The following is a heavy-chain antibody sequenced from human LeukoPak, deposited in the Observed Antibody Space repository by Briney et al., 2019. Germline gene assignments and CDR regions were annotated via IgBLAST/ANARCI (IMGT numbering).Heavy chain of an antibody. CDR2: ISSSGSTI. V-gene: IGHV3-11*01. D-gene: IGHD1-26*01. CDR1: GFTFSDYY. J-gene: IGHJ4*02. Sequence: PGGSLRLSCAASGFTFSDYYMSWIRQAPGKGLEWVTYISSSGSTIYYADSVKGRFTISRDNAKNSLYLQMNSLRAEDTAVYYCAREVGGSYLSPYFDYWGQGTLVTVSS. CDR3: AREVGGSYLSPYFDY.